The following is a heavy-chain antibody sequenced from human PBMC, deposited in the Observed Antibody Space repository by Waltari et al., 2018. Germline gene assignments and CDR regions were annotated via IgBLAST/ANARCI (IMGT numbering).Heavy chain of an antibody. CDR2: IYPVDSDT. Sequence: EVQLVQSGAEVKKPGESLKISCKGSGYSFTSYWIGWVRQMPGKGLEWMGIIYPVDSDTRYSPSFQGQVTISADKSISTAYLQWSSLKASDTAMYYCASHRIVATGSVIYYFDYWGQGTLVTVSS. CDR3: ASHRIVATGSVIYYFDY. V-gene: IGHV5-51*03. J-gene: IGHJ4*02. CDR1: GYSFTSYW. D-gene: IGHD5-12*01.